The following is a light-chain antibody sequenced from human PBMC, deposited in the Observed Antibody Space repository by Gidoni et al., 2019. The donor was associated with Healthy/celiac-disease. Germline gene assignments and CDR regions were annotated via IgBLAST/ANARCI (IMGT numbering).Light chain of an antibody. J-gene: IGKJ3*01. CDR2: AAS. CDR3: PQT. CDR1: QSISSY. Sequence: DIQMTQSPSSLSASVGDRVTITCRASQSISSYLNWYQQKPGKAPKLLIYAASSLQSGVPSRFSGSGSGTDFTLTISSLQPEDFATYYCPQTFGPGTKVDIK. V-gene: IGKV1-39*01.